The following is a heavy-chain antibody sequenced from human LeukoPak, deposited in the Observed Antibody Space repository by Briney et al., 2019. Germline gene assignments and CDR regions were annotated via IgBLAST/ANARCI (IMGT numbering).Heavy chain of an antibody. CDR3: ARDPYYYDSSGYLGGFDY. Sequence: SVKVSCKASGYTFTSCGISWVRQAPGQGLEWMGRIIPILGTTNYAQKFQGRVTITADKSTSTAYMELSSLRSEDTAVYYCARDPYYYDSSGYLGGFDYWGQGTLVTVSS. CDR2: IIPILGTT. J-gene: IGHJ4*02. D-gene: IGHD3-22*01. CDR1: GYTFTSCG. V-gene: IGHV1-69*04.